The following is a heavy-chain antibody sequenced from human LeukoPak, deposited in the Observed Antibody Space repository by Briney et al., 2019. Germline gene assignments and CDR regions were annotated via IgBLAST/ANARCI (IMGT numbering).Heavy chain of an antibody. CDR2: MSPNSGNT. D-gene: IGHD7-27*01. Sequence: ASVKVSCKASGYTFTSYDINWVRQATGQGLEWMGWMSPNSGNTGYAQKFQGRVTMTRSTSMSTAYMELSSLKSEDTAVYYCTRGPPNWGYDYWGQGTLVTVSS. CDR3: TRGPPNWGYDY. V-gene: IGHV1-8*01. J-gene: IGHJ4*02. CDR1: GYTFTSYD.